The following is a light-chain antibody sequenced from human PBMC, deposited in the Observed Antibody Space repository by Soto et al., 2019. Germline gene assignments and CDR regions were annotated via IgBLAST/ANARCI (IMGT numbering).Light chain of an antibody. Sequence: MQLTQSPYSLSASVGDRVTIPCRASQSISNYVNWYQHKPGKAPKLLIYSASNWETGVPARFSRSGSCADSTFTIISLAHQEFAVDYYQQRRSCPATFGKGTRLEIK. J-gene: IGKJ5*01. CDR1: QSISNY. CDR2: SAS. CDR3: QQRRSCPAT. V-gene: IGKV1-33*01.